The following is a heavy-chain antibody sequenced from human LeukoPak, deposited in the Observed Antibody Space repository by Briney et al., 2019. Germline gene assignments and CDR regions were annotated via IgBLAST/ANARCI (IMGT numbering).Heavy chain of an antibody. Sequence: GGSLRLSCAASGFTFSSCGMHWVRQAPGKGLGWVAVITYDGDTTYFEDSVKGRFTISRDTSKSTLYLQMNSLGAEDTAVYYCVKEQGSGSYRTADYWGQGTLVTVSS. CDR2: ITYDGDTT. J-gene: IGHJ4*02. CDR1: GFTFSSCG. CDR3: VKEQGSGSYRTADY. D-gene: IGHD3-10*01. V-gene: IGHV3-30*18.